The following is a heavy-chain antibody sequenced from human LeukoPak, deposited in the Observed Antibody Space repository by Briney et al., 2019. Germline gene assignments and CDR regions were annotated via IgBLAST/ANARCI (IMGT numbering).Heavy chain of an antibody. D-gene: IGHD5-24*01. CDR2: IYHSGST. J-gene: IGHJ4*02. V-gene: IGHV4-4*02. CDR1: GGSISSSNW. CDR3: ARDGYNPHFDY. Sequence: PSETLSLTCAVSGGSISSSNWWSWVRQPPGKGLEWIGEIYHSGSTNYNPSLKSRVTISVDTSKNQFSLKLSSVTAADTAVYYCARDGYNPHFDYWGQGTLVTVSS.